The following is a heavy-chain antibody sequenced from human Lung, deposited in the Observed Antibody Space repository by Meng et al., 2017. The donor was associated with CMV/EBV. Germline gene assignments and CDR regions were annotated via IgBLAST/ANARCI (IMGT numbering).Heavy chain of an antibody. CDR1: GGSFSGYY. CDR3: ARVENYDFWSGYYTGGWLDP. Sequence: SETLSLTCAVYGGSFSGYYWSWIRQPPGKGLEWIGEINHSGSTNYNPSLKSRVTISVDTSKNQFSLKLSSVTAADTAVYYCARVENYDFWSGYYTGGWLDPXGQGXLVTVSS. V-gene: IGHV4-34*01. CDR2: INHSGST. J-gene: IGHJ5*02. D-gene: IGHD3-3*01.